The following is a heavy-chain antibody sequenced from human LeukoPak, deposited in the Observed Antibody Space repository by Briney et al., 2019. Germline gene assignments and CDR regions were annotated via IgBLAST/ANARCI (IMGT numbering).Heavy chain of an antibody. J-gene: IGHJ3*02. CDR2: ISAHNGNT. CDR1: GYAFSSFG. Sequence: ASVKVSSKASGYAFSSFGFSWVRQAPGQGLEWMGWISAHNGNTNYAQKFQGRVTMTTDTSTSTAYMEVRSLRSDDTAVYYCAATSVTPDAFDIWGQGTVVTVSS. CDR3: AATSVTPDAFDI. D-gene: IGHD4-23*01. V-gene: IGHV1-18*01.